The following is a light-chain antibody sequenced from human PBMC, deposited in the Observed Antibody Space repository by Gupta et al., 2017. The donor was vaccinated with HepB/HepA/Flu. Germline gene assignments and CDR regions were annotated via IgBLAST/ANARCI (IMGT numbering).Light chain of an antibody. V-gene: IGKV1-39*01. Sequence: DIQITQSPTYLAASVGDRVTITCQGRQSISSYLTWYQQKPGKAPKLLIYAASSLQSGVPSRFSGSGSGTDFTLTISSLQPEDFAAYYCQQSYSTPRTFGQGTKVEIK. J-gene: IGKJ1*01. CDR1: QSISSY. CDR3: QQSYSTPRT. CDR2: AAS.